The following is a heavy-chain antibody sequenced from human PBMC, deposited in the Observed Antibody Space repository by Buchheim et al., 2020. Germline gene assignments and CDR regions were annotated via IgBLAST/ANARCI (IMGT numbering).Heavy chain of an antibody. J-gene: IGHJ1*01. D-gene: IGHD5-24*01. CDR3: AKDVSMGWLQLGGYFQH. Sequence: QVQLVESGGGVVQPGRSLRLSCAASGFTFSSYGMHWVRQAPGKGPEWVAVISYDGSNKYYADSVKGRFTISRDNSKNTLYLQMNSLRAEDTAVYYCAKDVSMGWLQLGGYFQHWGQGTL. V-gene: IGHV3-30*18. CDR1: GFTFSSYG. CDR2: ISYDGSNK.